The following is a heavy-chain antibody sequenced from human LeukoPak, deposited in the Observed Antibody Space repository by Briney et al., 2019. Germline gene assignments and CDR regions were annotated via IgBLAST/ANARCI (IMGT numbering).Heavy chain of an antibody. CDR1: GYTFSSYD. J-gene: IGHJ4*02. Sequence: GASVKVSCNTSGYTFSSYDVIWARLAPGQGLEWMGWMNPNSGNTGYAQKFQGRVTMTGDTSISTAYMELSSLISDDTAVYYCARAIRNQLLSDYWGQGTLVTVSS. CDR2: MNPNSGNT. CDR3: ARAIRNQLLSDY. D-gene: IGHD2-2*01. V-gene: IGHV1-8*01.